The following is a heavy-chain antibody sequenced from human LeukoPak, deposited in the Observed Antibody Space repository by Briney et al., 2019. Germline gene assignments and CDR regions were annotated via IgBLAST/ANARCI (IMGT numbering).Heavy chain of an antibody. CDR2: ISSSGSTI. CDR3: ARGVQNWLLLRGTFDY. D-gene: IGHD3-9*01. CDR1: GFTFSSYE. Sequence: PGGSLRLSCAASGFTFSSYEMNWVRQAPGKGLEWVSYISSSGSTIYYADSVKGRFTNSRDNAKNSLYLQMNSLRAEDTAVYYCARGVQNWLLLRGTFDYWGQGTLVTVSS. J-gene: IGHJ4*02. V-gene: IGHV3-48*03.